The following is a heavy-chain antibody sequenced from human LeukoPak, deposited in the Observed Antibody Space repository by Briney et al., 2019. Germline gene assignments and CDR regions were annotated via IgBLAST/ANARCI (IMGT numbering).Heavy chain of an antibody. CDR1: GGSISSYY. CDR2: IYYSGST. V-gene: IGHV4-59*12. J-gene: IGHJ5*02. D-gene: IGHD6-13*01. CDR3: AREGNSSSWFGSYNWFDP. Sequence: ASETLSLTCTVSGGSISSYYWSWIRQPPGKGLEWIGYIYYSGSTNYNPSLKSRVTISVDTSKNQFSLKLSSVTAADTAVYYCAREGNSSSWFGSYNWFDPWGQGTLVTVSS.